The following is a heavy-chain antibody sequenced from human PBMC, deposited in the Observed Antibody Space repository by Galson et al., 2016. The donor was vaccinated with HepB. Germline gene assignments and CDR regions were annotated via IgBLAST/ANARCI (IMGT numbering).Heavy chain of an antibody. J-gene: IGHJ4*02. CDR3: ARVLGFTMVRGVLDY. CDR2: IHHSGST. Sequence: SETLSLTCDVSGDSINSSNWWTWVRQPPGKGLEWIGEIHHSGSTNYNPSLKSRVTMSVDMSKNQFSLQLKSVTADDPATYYCARVLGFTMVRGVLDYWGQGTPVTVSS. D-gene: IGHD3-10*01. CDR1: GDSINSSNW. V-gene: IGHV4-4*02.